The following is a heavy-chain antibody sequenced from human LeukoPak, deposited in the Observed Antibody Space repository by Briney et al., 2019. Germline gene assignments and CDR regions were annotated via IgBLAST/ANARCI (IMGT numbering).Heavy chain of an antibody. J-gene: IGHJ4*02. CDR2: IYSGGST. V-gene: IGHV3-53*01. D-gene: IGHD6-13*01. Sequence: GGSLRLSCAASGFTFSSYGMSWVRQAPGKGLEWVSVIYSGGSTYYADSVKGRFTISRDNSKNTLYLQMNSLRAEDTAVYYCARSPVQQLVRGYFDYWGQGTLVTVSS. CDR3: ARSPVQQLVRGYFDY. CDR1: GFTFSSYG.